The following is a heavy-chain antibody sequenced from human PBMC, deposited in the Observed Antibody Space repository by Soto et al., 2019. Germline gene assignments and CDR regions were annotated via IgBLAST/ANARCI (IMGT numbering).Heavy chain of an antibody. Sequence: PGGSLRLSCAASGFTFSSYGMHWVRQAPGKGLEWVAVIWYDGSNKYYADSVKGRFTISRDNSKNTLYLQMNSLRAEDTAVYYCARDLYYYDSSGYSGFYYWGQGTPVTVSS. CDR1: GFTFSSYG. CDR2: IWYDGSNK. V-gene: IGHV3-33*01. J-gene: IGHJ4*02. CDR3: ARDLYYYDSSGYSGFYY. D-gene: IGHD3-22*01.